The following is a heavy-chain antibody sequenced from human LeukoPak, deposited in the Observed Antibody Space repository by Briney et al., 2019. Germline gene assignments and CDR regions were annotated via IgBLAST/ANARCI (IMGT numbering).Heavy chain of an antibody. D-gene: IGHD2-15*01. J-gene: IGHJ4*02. CDR3: AKAFSRYCSGGSCSQGLFDY. CDR1: GFTFSSYG. V-gene: IGHV3-30*18. Sequence: GGSLRLSCAAAGFTFSSYGMHWVRQAPGKGLEWVAVISYDGSNKYYADSVKGRFTISRDNSKNTLYLQMNSLRAEDTAVYYCAKAFSRYCSGGSCSQGLFDYWGQGTLVTVSS. CDR2: ISYDGSNK.